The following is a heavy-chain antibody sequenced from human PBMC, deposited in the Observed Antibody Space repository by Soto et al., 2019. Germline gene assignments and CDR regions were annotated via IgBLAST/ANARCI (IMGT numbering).Heavy chain of an antibody. CDR2: IYATGTT. Sequence: SETLSLTCTVSGASISGFYWSWIRKSAGKGLEWIGRIYATGTTDYNPSLKSRVMMSVDTSRKQFSLKLRSVTAADTAVYYCVRDGTKTLRDWFDPWGQGSSVTDSS. CDR3: VRDGTKTLRDWFDP. V-gene: IGHV4-4*07. CDR1: GASISGFY. J-gene: IGHJ5*02. D-gene: IGHD1-1*01.